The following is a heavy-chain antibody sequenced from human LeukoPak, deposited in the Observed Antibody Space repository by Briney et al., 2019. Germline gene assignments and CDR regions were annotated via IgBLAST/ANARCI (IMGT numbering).Heavy chain of an antibody. CDR3: ARSDIWGSYRFLDY. D-gene: IGHD3-16*02. Sequence: TASETLSLTCTVSGGSISSGGYYWSWIRQSPGKGLEWIGYMLYSGSTNQNPSLRSRVTISVDTSTNQVSLKLSSVTAADTAVYYCARSDIWGSYRFLDYWGQGAMVTVSS. CDR2: MLYSGST. CDR1: GGSISSGGYY. J-gene: IGHJ4*02. V-gene: IGHV4-61*08.